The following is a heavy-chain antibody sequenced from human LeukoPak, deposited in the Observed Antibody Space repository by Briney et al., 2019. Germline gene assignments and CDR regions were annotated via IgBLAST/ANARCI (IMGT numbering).Heavy chain of an antibody. CDR1: GYTFTGYY. D-gene: IGHD1-26*01. Sequence: ASVKVSCKASGYTFTGYYMHWVRQAPGQGVEWMGWINPNSGGTNYAQKFQGRVTMTRDTSISTAYKELSRLRSDDTAVYYCARAGSYKDFYYFDYWGQGTLVTVSS. V-gene: IGHV1-2*02. CDR3: ARAGSYKDFYYFDY. CDR2: INPNSGGT. J-gene: IGHJ4*02.